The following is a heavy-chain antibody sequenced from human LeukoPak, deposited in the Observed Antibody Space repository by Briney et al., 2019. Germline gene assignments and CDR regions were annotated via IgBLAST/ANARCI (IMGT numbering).Heavy chain of an antibody. D-gene: IGHD3-3*01. CDR1: GGTFSSYA. CDR2: IIPIFGTA. Sequence: ASVKVSCKASGGTFSSYAFSWVRQAHGQGLGWMGGIIPIFGTANYAQKFQGRVTITADESTSTAYMELSSLRSEDTAVYYCARAVTIFGAQRYYYYYMDVWGKGTTVTVSS. CDR3: ARAVTIFGAQRYYYYYMDV. V-gene: IGHV1-69*13. J-gene: IGHJ6*03.